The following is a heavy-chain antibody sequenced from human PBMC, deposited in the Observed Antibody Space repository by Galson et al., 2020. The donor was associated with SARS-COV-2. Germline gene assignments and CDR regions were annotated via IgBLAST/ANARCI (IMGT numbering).Heavy chain of an antibody. V-gene: IGHV3-30*01. Sequence: GGSLRLSCAASGFTFSSYAMHWVRQATGKGLEWVAVISHDGTNKNYADSVKGRFTISRDNFKNNLHLQMTSLTAEDTAVYYWWRDRGPDYVCYYYMVVWGKGTTVT. CDR3: WRDRGPDYVCYYYMVV. D-gene: IGHD3-10*01. CDR2: ISHDGTNK. CDR1: GFTFSSYA. J-gene: IGHJ6*03.